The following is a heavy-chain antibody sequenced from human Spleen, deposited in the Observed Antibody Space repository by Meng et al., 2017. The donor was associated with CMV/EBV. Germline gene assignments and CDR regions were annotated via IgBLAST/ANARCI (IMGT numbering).Heavy chain of an antibody. CDR2: IYAGGTT. CDR1: GFIVSSHY. Sequence: GESLKISCAASGFIVSSHYMSWVRQAPGKGLGWVSLIYAGGTTYYADSVKGRFTISRDNSKNTLYLQMSNLRAEDTAVYYCARDLDMGYFDCWGQGTLVTVSS. D-gene: IGHD3-9*01. V-gene: IGHV3-53*01. J-gene: IGHJ4*02. CDR3: ARDLDMGYFDC.